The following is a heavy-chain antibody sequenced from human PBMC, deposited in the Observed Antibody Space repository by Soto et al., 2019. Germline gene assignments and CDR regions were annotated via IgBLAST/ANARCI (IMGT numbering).Heavy chain of an antibody. CDR2: MQPSTGRT. CDR3: AKVREDIVLLVALDY. Sequence: ASVKVSCKASGYSFTSLDINWVRQTAGQGLEWMGWMQPSTGRTGYAQKFQGRVTMTRDTSKNTLYLQMNNLRPEDTAVYYCAKVREDIVLLVALDYWGQGTLVTVSS. J-gene: IGHJ4*02. V-gene: IGHV1-8*01. CDR1: GYSFTSLD. D-gene: IGHD2-8*01.